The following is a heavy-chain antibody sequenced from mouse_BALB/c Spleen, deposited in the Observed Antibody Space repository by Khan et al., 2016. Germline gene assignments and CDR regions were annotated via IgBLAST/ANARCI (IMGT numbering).Heavy chain of an antibody. CDR1: GFDFSRYW. CDR2: INPDSSTI. J-gene: IGHJ2*01. D-gene: IGHD1-1*01. Sequence: EVKLLESGGGLVQPGGSLKLSCAASGFDFSRYWMSWVRQAPGKGLEWIGEINPDSSTINYTPSLKDKFIIPRDNAKNTLYLQMSKVRSEDTALSYCTRLYYYGTSDYWGQGTTLTVSS. CDR3: TRLYYYGTSDY. V-gene: IGHV4-1*02.